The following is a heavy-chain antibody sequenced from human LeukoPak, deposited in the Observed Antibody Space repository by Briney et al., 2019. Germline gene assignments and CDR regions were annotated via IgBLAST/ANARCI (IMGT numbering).Heavy chain of an antibody. CDR1: GYTFTSYA. V-gene: IGHV7-4-1*02. J-gene: IGHJ4*02. Sequence: ASVKVSCKASGYTFTSYAMNWVRQAPGQGLEWMGWINTNTGNPTYAQGFTGRFVFSLDTSVSTVYLQISSLKAEDTAVYYCARYSMVRGVIIPFDYWGQGTLVTVSS. CDR2: INTNTGNP. CDR3: ARYSMVRGVIIPFDY. D-gene: IGHD3-10*01.